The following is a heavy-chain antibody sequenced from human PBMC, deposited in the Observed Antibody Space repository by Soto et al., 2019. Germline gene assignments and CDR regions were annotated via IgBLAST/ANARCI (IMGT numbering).Heavy chain of an antibody. CDR1: GYTFTSYD. Sequence: QVQLVQSGAEVKKPGASVKVSCKASGYTFTSYDINWVRQATGQGLEWMGWMNPNSGNTGYAQKFQGRVTMTRNTSISTAYMELSSLRSEDTAVYYCARGRQCSSTSCYGVEGYYYGMDVWGQGTTVTVSS. V-gene: IGHV1-8*01. D-gene: IGHD2-2*01. CDR2: MNPNSGNT. J-gene: IGHJ6*02. CDR3: ARGRQCSSTSCYGVEGYYYGMDV.